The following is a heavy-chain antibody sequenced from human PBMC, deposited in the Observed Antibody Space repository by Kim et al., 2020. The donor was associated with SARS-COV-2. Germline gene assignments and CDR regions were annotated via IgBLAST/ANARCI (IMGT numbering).Heavy chain of an antibody. CDR3: ARQVSSSWYGVVTIQHWFDP. CDR2: IYYSGST. D-gene: IGHD6-13*01. V-gene: IGHV4-39*01. Sequence: SETLSLTCTVSGGSISSSSYYWGWIRQPPGKGLEWIGSIYYSGSTYYNPSLESRVTISVDTSKNQFSLKLSSVTAADTAVYYCARQVSSSWYGVVTIQHWFDPWGQGTLVTVSS. J-gene: IGHJ5*02. CDR1: GGSISSSSYY.